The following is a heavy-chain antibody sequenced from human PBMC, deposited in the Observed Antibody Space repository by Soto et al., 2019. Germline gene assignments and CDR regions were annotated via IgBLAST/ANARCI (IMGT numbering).Heavy chain of an antibody. J-gene: IGHJ4*02. V-gene: IGHV1-8*01. CDR2: MNPNSGNT. CDR1: GYTFTSYD. D-gene: IGHD2-15*01. Sequence: ASVKVSCKASGYTFTSYDINWVRQATGQGLEWMGWMNPNSGNTGYAQKFQGRVTMTRNTSISTAYMELSSLRSEDTAVYYCARVIDESNIVVVVAATLDYWGQGTLVTVPQ. CDR3: ARVIDESNIVVVVAATLDY.